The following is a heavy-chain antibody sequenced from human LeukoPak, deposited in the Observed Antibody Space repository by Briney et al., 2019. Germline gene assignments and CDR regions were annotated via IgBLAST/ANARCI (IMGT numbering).Heavy chain of an antibody. V-gene: IGHV1-2*02. D-gene: IGHD3-10*01. CDR2: INPDRSGT. Sequence: GASVRVSCKASGYTLSDYYIHWVRQAPGQGLEWMGWINPDRSGTNYAQKFQGRVTMTRDTSISTVYMELSRLRSDDTAMYFCARDATGAGDDYFYYGLEVWGQGTTVTVSS. CDR1: GYTLSDYY. J-gene: IGHJ6*02. CDR3: ARDATGAGDDYFYYGLEV.